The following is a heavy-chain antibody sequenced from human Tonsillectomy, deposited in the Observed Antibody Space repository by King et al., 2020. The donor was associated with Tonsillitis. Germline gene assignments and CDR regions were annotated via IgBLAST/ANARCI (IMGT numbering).Heavy chain of an antibody. D-gene: IGHD5-18*01. V-gene: IGHV3-30*02. Sequence: VQLVESGGGVVQPGGSLRLSCAASGFTFSSYGMHWVRQAPGKGLEWVAFIRYDGGYTFYADSVKGRFTISRDNSKNTLYLQMNSLRSEDTAVHYCAQDLALNSYGYGPFDYRGQGTLVTVSA. CDR2: IRYDGGYT. CDR1: GFTFSSYG. J-gene: IGHJ4*02. CDR3: AQDLALNSYGYGPFDY.